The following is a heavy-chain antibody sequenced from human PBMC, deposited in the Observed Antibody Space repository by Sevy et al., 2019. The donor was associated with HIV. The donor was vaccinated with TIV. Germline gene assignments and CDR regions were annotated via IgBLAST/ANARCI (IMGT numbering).Heavy chain of an antibody. V-gene: IGHV3-23*01. D-gene: IGHD5-18*01. CDR2: ISGSGGST. CDR1: GFTFSSYA. Sequence: GGSLRLSCAASGFTFSSYAMSWVRQAPGKGLEWVSAISGSGGSTYYADSVKGRFTISRDNSKNTLYLQMNSLRTEDTAVYYCAKGGQDTAMPIDFDYWGQGTLVTVSS. J-gene: IGHJ4*02. CDR3: AKGGQDTAMPIDFDY.